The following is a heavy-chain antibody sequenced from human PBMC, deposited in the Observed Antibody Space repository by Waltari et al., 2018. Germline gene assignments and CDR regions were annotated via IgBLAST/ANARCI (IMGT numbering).Heavy chain of an antibody. CDR2: IYYSGST. V-gene: IGHV4-59*01. CDR3: ARINIVVVPAAIVRWFDP. CDR1: GGSISSYY. J-gene: IGHJ5*02. Sequence: QVQLQESGPGLVKPSETLSLTCTVSGGSISSYYWSWIRQPPGKGLEWIGYIYYSGSTNYNPSLESLVTRSVDTSKNQFSLKLSSVTAADTAVYYCARINIVVVPAAIVRWFDPWGQGTLVTVSS. D-gene: IGHD2-2*02.